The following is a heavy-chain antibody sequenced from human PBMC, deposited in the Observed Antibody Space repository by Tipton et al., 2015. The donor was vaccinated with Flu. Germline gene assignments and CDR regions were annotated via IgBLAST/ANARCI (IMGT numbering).Heavy chain of an antibody. Sequence: TLSLTCTVSSGSIRSTNYFCAWIRQPPGKRLELIGSIYPTGTTYYNPSLKSRVTISVDTSKNQFSLKVTYLTAADTAVYYCARGGSVEATTRPRDFDSWGQGTLVTVSS. CDR1: SGSIRSTNYF. CDR2: IYPTGTT. CDR3: ARGGSVEATTRPRDFDS. V-gene: IGHV4-39*02. D-gene: IGHD1-1*01. J-gene: IGHJ4*02.